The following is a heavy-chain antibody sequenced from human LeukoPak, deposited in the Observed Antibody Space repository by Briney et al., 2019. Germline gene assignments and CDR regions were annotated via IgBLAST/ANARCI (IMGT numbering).Heavy chain of an antibody. CDR2: ISNDERNK. J-gene: IGHJ4*02. V-gene: IGHV3-30*14. Sequence: GGSLRLSCAASGFIFTDFAMHWVRQAPGKGLQWVAVISNDERNKYYADSVKGRFTISRDNSKNTLYLQMNSLRAEDTAVYYCARGFGVTQAWGQGTLVTVSS. CDR3: ARGFGVTQA. CDR1: GFIFTDFA. D-gene: IGHD3-3*01.